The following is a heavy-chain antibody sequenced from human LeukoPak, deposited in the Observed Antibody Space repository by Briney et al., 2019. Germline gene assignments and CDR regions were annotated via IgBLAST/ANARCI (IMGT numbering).Heavy chain of an antibody. CDR1: GGSFSAYY. J-gene: IGHJ4*03. V-gene: IGHV4-34*01. CDR2: IKHRGDT. D-gene: IGHD5-24*01. Sequence: SETLSLTCAVYGGSFSAYYWSWIRQSPGKGLEWIAEIKHRGDTNYNPSVKRRVSISVDTSKNQVSLNVHSLTAADAPVYYCARGPTISEAGYFDYWGRGTGVSVS. CDR3: ARGPTISEAGYFDY.